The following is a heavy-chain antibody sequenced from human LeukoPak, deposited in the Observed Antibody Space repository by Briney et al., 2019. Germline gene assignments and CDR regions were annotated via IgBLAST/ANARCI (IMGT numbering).Heavy chain of an antibody. CDR1: GFTFSSYS. J-gene: IGHJ4*02. CDR3: ARDDENYGGNSLLFDY. D-gene: IGHD4-23*01. CDR2: ISSSSSYI. V-gene: IGHV3-21*01. Sequence: GGSLRLSCAASGFTFSSYSMNWVRQAPGKGLEWVSSISSSSSYIYYADSVKGRFTISRDNAENSLYLQMNSLRAEDTAVYYCARDDENYGGNSLLFDYWGQGTLVTVSS.